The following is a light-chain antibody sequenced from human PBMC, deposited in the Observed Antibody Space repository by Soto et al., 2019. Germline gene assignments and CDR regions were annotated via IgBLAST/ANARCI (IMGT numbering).Light chain of an antibody. Sequence: EIVVTQSPATLSVSPGERAALSCRASQSVSSNLAWYQQKPGQAPRLLIFATSTRATGIPARFSGSGSGTEFTLTIRNLQSEDFGVYYCQQYETWPRTFGQGTK. CDR2: ATS. V-gene: IGKV3-15*01. CDR1: QSVSSN. J-gene: IGKJ2*01. CDR3: QQYETWPRT.